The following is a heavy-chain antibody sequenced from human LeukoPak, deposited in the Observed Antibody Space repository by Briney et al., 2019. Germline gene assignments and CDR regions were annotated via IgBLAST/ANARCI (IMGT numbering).Heavy chain of an antibody. CDR3: ARLPIVVVPSTSFDI. V-gene: IGHV4-39*01. J-gene: IGHJ3*02. Sequence: SETLSLTCTVSGGSIISSSYYWGWIRQPPGKGLEWIGSINYSGTTYNNPSLKSRVTISVDTSKNQFSLKLSSVTAADTAVYYCARLPIVVVPSTSFDIWGQGTMVTVSS. CDR1: GGSIISSSYY. CDR2: INYSGTT. D-gene: IGHD2-2*01.